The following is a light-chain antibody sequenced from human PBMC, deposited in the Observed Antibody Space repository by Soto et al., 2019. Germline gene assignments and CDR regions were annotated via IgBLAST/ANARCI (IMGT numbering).Light chain of an antibody. J-gene: IGKJ1*01. CDR2: GAS. CDR3: QQYNNWPSWT. Sequence: ILLTQSPATLSLSPGERATLSCRASQSVSSNLAWYQQTPGQAPRLLIYGASTRATGIPARFSGSGSGTEFTLTISSLQSEDFAVYYCQQYNNWPSWTFGQGTKVDIK. CDR1: QSVSSN. V-gene: IGKV3-15*01.